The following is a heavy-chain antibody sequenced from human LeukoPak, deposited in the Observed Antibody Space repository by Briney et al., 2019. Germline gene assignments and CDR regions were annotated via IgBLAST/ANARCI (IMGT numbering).Heavy chain of an antibody. CDR3: ARACSGYYDDAFDI. CDR2: IIPIFGTA. J-gene: IGHJ3*02. Sequence: SVKVSCKASGGTFSSYAISWVRQAPGQGLEWMGGIIPIFGTANYAQKFQGRVTITADESTSTAYMELSSLRSEDTAVYYCARACSGYYDDAFDIWGQGTMVTVSS. D-gene: IGHD3-22*01. V-gene: IGHV1-69*13. CDR1: GGTFSSYA.